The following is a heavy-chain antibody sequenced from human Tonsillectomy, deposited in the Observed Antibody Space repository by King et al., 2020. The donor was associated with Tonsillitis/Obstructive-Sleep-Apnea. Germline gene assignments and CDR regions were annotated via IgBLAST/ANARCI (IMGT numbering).Heavy chain of an antibody. V-gene: IGHV4-39*01. J-gene: IGHJ4*02. D-gene: IGHD6-13*01. CDR2: VYYSGTT. CDR1: GGSISSSSYC. Sequence: QLQESGPGLVKPSETLSLTCTVSGGSISSSSYCWGWIRQPPGKGLEWIGIVYYSGTTYYNPSLKSRVTISVDSSKNQFSLKLPSVTAADTAVYYCARHVIAATTMSVDYWGQGTLVTVSS. CDR3: ARHVIAATTMSVDY.